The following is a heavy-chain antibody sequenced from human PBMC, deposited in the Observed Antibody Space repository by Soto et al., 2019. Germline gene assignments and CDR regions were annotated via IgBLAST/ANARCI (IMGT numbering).Heavy chain of an antibody. V-gene: IGHV1-69*01. CDR2: IIPIFGTA. D-gene: IGHD1-7*01. CDR3: ARGAPTKNWSYEGILNWFDP. Sequence: QVQLVQSGAEVKKPGSSVKVSCKASGGTFSSYAISWVRQAPGQGLEWMGGIIPIFGTANYAQKFQGRVTITGDESTSTAYMELSSLRFEDTAVYYCARGAPTKNWSYEGILNWFDPWGQGTLVTVSS. J-gene: IGHJ5*02. CDR1: GGTFSSYA.